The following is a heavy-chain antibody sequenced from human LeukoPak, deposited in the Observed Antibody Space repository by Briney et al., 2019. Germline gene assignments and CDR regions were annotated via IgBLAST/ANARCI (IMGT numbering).Heavy chain of an antibody. CDR3: ARDGRGENWFDP. Sequence: GGSLRLSCAASEFTFSSYAMTWVRQAPGKGLEWVSTISGSGGSTYYADSVKGRFTISRDNFKNTLYLQMNSLRAEDTAVYYCARDGRGENWFDPWGQGTLVTVSS. CDR2: ISGSGGST. J-gene: IGHJ5*02. D-gene: IGHD3-10*01. CDR1: EFTFSSYA. V-gene: IGHV3-23*01.